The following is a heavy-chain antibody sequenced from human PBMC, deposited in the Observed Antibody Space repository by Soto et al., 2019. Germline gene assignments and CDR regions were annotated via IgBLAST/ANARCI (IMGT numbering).Heavy chain of an antibody. J-gene: IGHJ4*02. Sequence: EVQLLESGGGLVQPGGSLRLSCAASGFTFSSYAMSWVRQAPGKGLEWGSAISGSGGSTYYADSVKGRFTISRDNSKNTLYLQLNSLRAEDTAVYYCAKFYYDFWSGYQYFDYWGQGTLVTVSS. CDR2: ISGSGGST. V-gene: IGHV3-23*01. CDR1: GFTFSSYA. CDR3: AKFYYDFWSGYQYFDY. D-gene: IGHD3-3*01.